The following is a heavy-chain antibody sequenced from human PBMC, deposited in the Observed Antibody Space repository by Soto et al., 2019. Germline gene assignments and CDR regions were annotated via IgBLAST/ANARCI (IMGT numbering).Heavy chain of an antibody. CDR1: GGSVSNKTYY. CDR2: VYYSGTT. CDR3: ARTTAVPNSLRSRYFFDY. J-gene: IGHJ4*02. Sequence: QVQLHESGPGLVKPSETLSLTCSVSGGSVSNKTYYWSWIRQPPGKKLEWIGYVYYSGTTNYNPPLKSRGTISVALSKNQFSLSLRSVTTADTAMYYCARTTAVPNSLRSRYFFDYWGQGTLVTVSS. V-gene: IGHV4-61*01. D-gene: IGHD4-17*01.